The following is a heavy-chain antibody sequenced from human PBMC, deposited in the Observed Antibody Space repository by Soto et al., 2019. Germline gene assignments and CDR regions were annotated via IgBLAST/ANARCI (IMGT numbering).Heavy chain of an antibody. V-gene: IGHV4-31*03. CDR2: IYFSGST. CDR3: AKESHGMDV. CDR1: GFSISNGFYY. Sequence: PSETLSLTCTFSGFSISNGFYYLRWIRPHPGKGLEWIGYIYFSGSTYYNPSLKSRVTISVDTSKNQFSLKLSSVTAADTAVYYCAKESHGMDVWGQGTTVTVSS. J-gene: IGHJ6*02.